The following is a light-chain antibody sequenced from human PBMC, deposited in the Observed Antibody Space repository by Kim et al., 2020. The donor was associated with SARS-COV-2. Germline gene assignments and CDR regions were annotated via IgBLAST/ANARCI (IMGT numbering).Light chain of an antibody. J-gene: IGKJ1*01. CDR2: AAS. CDR3: QKYNSAPWT. Sequence: DIQMTQSPSSPSVSVGDRVTITCRASQGITNSLAWYQQKPGKVPQLLIYAASALQSGVPSRFSGSGSGTDFTLTISSLQPEDVATYYCQKYNSAPWTFGQGTKVDIK. V-gene: IGKV1-27*01. CDR1: QGITNS.